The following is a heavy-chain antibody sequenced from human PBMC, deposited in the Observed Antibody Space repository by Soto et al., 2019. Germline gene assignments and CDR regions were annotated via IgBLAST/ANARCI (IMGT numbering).Heavy chain of an antibody. CDR1: GFTFNNYG. Sequence: GGSLRLSCAASGFTFNNYGMSWVRQAPGKGLEWVSAITDSGGSTYYADSVKGRFTISRDNSKNTVYLQMNSLRAEDTAVYYCAKAATVVTLYYFDYWGQGTLVTVSS. CDR3: AKAATVVTLYYFDY. CDR2: ITDSGGST. D-gene: IGHD4-17*01. J-gene: IGHJ4*02. V-gene: IGHV3-23*01.